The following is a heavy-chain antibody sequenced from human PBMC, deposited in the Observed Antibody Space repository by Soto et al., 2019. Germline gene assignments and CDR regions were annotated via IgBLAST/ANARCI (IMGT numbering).Heavy chain of an antibody. CDR3: ASSCSGGSCYGYDAFDI. CDR1: GDSVSSNRAA. CDR2: TYYRSKWYN. V-gene: IGHV6-1*01. D-gene: IGHD2-15*01. Sequence: SQTLSLTCAISGDSVSSNRAAWNWIRQSPSRSLEWLGRTYYRSKWYNDYAVSVKSRITINPDTSKNQFSLQLNSVTPEDTAVYYCASSCSGGSCYGYDAFDIWGQGTMVTVSS. J-gene: IGHJ3*02.